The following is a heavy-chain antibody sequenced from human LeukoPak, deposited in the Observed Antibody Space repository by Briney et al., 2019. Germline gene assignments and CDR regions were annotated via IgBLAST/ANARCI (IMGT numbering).Heavy chain of an antibody. J-gene: IGHJ4*02. V-gene: IGHV3-23*01. CDR3: ARGAAMAYFDY. Sequence: GGSLRLSCAASGFTFNNRVMNWVRQAPGKGLEWVSGISGSGDTNNADSVKGRFTISRDNSKNTLYLQMNSLRAEDTAVYYCARGAAMAYFDYWGQGTLVTVSS. CDR2: ISGSGDT. D-gene: IGHD5-18*01. CDR1: GFTFNNRV.